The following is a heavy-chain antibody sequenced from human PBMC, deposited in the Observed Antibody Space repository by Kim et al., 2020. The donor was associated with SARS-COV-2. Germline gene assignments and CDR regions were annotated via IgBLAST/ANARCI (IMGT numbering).Heavy chain of an antibody. V-gene: IGHV5-51*01. D-gene: IGHD6-19*01. CDR3: ARLGGKAVATIDY. Sequence: PSLQGQVTIAADKSISTAYLQWSSLKASDTAMYYCARLGGKAVATIDYWGQGTLVTVSS. J-gene: IGHJ4*02.